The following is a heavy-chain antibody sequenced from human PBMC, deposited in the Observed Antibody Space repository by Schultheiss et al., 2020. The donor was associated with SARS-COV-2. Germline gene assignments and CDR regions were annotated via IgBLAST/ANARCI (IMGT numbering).Heavy chain of an antibody. CDR2: IYHSGST. V-gene: IGHV4-38-2*01. CDR1: GYSISSGYY. D-gene: IGHD6-19*01. CDR3: ATGGYSSGWYGDYYYYMDV. Sequence: SETLSLTCAVSGYSISSGYYWGWIRQPPGKGLEWIGSIYHSGSTYYNPSLKSRVTISVDTSKNQFSLKLSSVTAADTAVYYCATGGYSSGWYGDYYYYMDVLGKGTTVTVAS. J-gene: IGHJ6*03.